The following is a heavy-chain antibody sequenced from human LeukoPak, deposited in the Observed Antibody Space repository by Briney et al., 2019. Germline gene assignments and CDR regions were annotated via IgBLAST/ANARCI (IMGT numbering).Heavy chain of an antibody. CDR1: GFSPSTSGVA. CDR2: IYWDDDK. J-gene: IGHJ4*02. Sequence: ESGPTLVKPTQTLTLTCTFSGFSPSTSGVAVGWIRQPPGKALEWLGLIYWDDDKRYSPSLKGALTITKDTSKNQVVLTMTNMDPVDTATYYCARGVSSSSWYNYWGQGTLVTVSS. V-gene: IGHV2-5*02. D-gene: IGHD6-13*01. CDR3: ARGVSSSSWYNY.